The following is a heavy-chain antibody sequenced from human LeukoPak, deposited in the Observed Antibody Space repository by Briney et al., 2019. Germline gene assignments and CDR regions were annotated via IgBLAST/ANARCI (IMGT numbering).Heavy chain of an antibody. D-gene: IGHD6-19*01. CDR2: IWYDGSNK. CDR3: AKDSSYSSGWYEMDAFDI. V-gene: IGHV3-33*06. J-gene: IGHJ3*02. Sequence: GGSLRLSCAASGFTFSSYGMHWVRQAPGKGLEWVAVIWYDGSNKYYADSVKGRFTISGDNSKNTLYLQMNSLRAEDTAVYYCAKDSSYSSGWYEMDAFDIWGQGTMVTVSS. CDR1: GFTFSSYG.